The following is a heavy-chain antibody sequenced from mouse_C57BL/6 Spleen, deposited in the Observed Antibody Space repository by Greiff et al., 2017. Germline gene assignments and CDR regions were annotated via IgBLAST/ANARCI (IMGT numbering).Heavy chain of an antibody. CDR2: ISSGSSTI. V-gene: IGHV5-17*01. CDR3: AITVVAYYYAMDY. J-gene: IGHJ4*01. D-gene: IGHD1-1*01. Sequence: EVQVVESGGGLVKPGGSLKLSCAASGFTLSDYGMHWVRQAPEKGLEWVAYISSGSSTIYYADTVKGRFTISRDNAKNTLFLQMTSLRSEDTAMYYCAITVVAYYYAMDYWGQGTSVTVSS. CDR1: GFTLSDYG.